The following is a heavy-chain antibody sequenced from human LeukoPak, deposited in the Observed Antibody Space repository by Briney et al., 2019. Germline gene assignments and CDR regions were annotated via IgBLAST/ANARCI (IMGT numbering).Heavy chain of an antibody. CDR3: AKGSRGNRPYYFDY. CDR1: GFTFSNYA. Sequence: PGGSLRLPCAASGFTFSNYAMSWVRQAPGKGLEWVSAITDSGGDTYHADSVKGRFTISRDNSKNTLYLQTNSLRAEDTAIYYCAKGSRGNRPYYFDYWGQGTLVTVSS. CDR2: ITDSGGDT. D-gene: IGHD2-15*01. J-gene: IGHJ4*02. V-gene: IGHV3-23*01.